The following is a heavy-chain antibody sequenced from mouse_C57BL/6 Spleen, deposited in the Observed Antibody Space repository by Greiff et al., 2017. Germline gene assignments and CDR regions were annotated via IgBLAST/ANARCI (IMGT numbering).Heavy chain of an antibody. CDR2: IYPGDGDT. Sequence: QVQLQQSGAELVKPGASVKISCKASGYAFSSYWMNWVKQRPGKGLEWIGQIYPGDGDTNYNGKFKGKATLTADKSSSTAYMQLSSLTSEDSAVYSWAERCDYDSAGFAYWGQGTLVTVSA. CDR1: GYAFSSYW. V-gene: IGHV1-80*01. CDR3: AERCDYDSAGFAY. J-gene: IGHJ3*01. D-gene: IGHD2-4*01.